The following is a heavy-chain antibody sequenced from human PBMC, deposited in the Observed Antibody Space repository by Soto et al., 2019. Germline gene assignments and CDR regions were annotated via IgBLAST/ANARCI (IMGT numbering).Heavy chain of an antibody. CDR2: VYPGDSDT. V-gene: IGHV5-51*01. CDR1: GYSFVNYW. J-gene: IGHJ4*01. Sequence: PGESLKISCQVSGYSFVNYWIGWVRQMPGKGLEWMGNVYPGDSDTDYSPSFQGQVTISADRSISTTYLQWSSLQASDTAIYYCARQSLSSSAFDVWGQGSLVTV. D-gene: IGHD6-25*01. CDR3: ARQSLSSSAFDV.